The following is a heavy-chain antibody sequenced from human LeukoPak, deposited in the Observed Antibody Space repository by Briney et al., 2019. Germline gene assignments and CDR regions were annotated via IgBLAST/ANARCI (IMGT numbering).Heavy chain of an antibody. V-gene: IGHV3-23*01. Sequence: PGGSLRLSCAASGFAFSSYGMSWVRQAPGKGLEWVSAISDNGGITVYADSVKGRFTISRDKSKNTVHLQMNSLRVEDTAVYYCARRIPAGGRDFDYWGQGTLVTVSS. D-gene: IGHD6-13*01. CDR2: ISDNGGIT. CDR3: ARRIPAGGRDFDY. J-gene: IGHJ4*02. CDR1: GFAFSSYG.